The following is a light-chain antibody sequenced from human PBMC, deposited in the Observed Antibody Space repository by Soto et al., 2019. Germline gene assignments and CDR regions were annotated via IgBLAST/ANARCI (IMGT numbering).Light chain of an antibody. CDR3: SSYTSSSLYV. CDR1: SSDVGGYDY. J-gene: IGLJ1*01. Sequence: QPASVSGSPGQSITISCTGNSSDVGGYDYVSWYQHHPGKAPKLMIYDVSNRPSGVSNRFSGSKSGNTASLTISGLQAEDEADYYCSSYTSSSLYVFGTGTKVTVL. CDR2: DVS. V-gene: IGLV2-14*03.